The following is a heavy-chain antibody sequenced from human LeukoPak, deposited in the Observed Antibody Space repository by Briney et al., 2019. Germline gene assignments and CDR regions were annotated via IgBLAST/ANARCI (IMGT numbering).Heavy chain of an antibody. CDR1: GFTFSRDS. D-gene: IGHD5-12*01. CDR3: ARGGGYSGYDLDALDI. V-gene: IGHV3-21*01. J-gene: IGHJ3*02. Sequence: GGSLRLSCAASGFTFSRDSMNWVRQAPGKGLEWVSSISSSSTYIYYADSVKGRFTISRDNAKNSLHLQMNSLRAEDTAVYYCARGGGYSGYDLDALDIWGQGTMVTVSS. CDR2: ISSSSTYI.